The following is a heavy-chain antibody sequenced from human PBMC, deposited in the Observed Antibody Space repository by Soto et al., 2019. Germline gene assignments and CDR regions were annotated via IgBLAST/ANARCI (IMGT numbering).Heavy chain of an antibody. V-gene: IGHV1-69*13. CDR3: AGGAKHSPHYFAP. CDR2: IIPIFGTA. Sequence: SVKVSCKASGGTFSSYAISWVRQAPGQGLEWMGGIIPIFGTANYAQKFQGRVTITADESTSTAYMELSSLRSEDTAVYYCAGGAKHSPHYFAPWGQETLVTVSS. CDR1: GGTFSSYA. D-gene: IGHD3-3*02. J-gene: IGHJ5*02.